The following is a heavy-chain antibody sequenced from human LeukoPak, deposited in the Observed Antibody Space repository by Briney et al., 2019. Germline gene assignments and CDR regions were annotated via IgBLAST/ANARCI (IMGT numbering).Heavy chain of an antibody. CDR2: IYYSGST. Sequence: SQTLSLTCTVSGGSISSGDYYRSWIRQPPGKGLEWIGYIYYSGSTYYNPSLKSRVTISVDTSKNQFSLKLSSVTAADTAVYYCARCITIFGVVIDYYYMDVWGKGTTVTVSS. J-gene: IGHJ6*03. V-gene: IGHV4-30-4*08. CDR1: GGSISSGDYY. CDR3: ARCITIFGVVIDYYYMDV. D-gene: IGHD3-3*01.